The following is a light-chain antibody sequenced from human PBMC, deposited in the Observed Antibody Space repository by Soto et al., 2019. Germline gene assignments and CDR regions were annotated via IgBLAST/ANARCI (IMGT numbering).Light chain of an antibody. CDR2: LNSDGSH. CDR1: SGHSSYA. Sequence: QPVLTQSPSASASLGASVKLTCTLSSGHSSYAIAWHQQQPEKGHRYLMKLNSDGSHSKGDGIPDRFSGSSSGAERYLTSSSLQCEEEADSYCQIWGTGLWVFGGGTKLTVL. J-gene: IGLJ3*02. CDR3: QIWGTGLWV. V-gene: IGLV4-69*01.